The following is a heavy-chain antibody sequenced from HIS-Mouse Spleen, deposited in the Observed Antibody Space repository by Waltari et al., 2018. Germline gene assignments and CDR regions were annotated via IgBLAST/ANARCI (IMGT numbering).Heavy chain of an antibody. J-gene: IGHJ4*01. Sequence: QVQLVQSGAEVKKPGASVKVSCKASGYTFTSYDINWVREATGQGLEWMGWEDPYSGKHGQATKIKGRVTRTRNTPISTAYMGLSSMRSEDTGGYYCAGGHDDSNYFDYWGQGTVVTVSS. CDR2: EDPYSGKH. CDR1: GYTFTSYD. V-gene: IGHV1-8*01. D-gene: IGHD4-4*01. CDR3: AGGHDDSNYFDY.